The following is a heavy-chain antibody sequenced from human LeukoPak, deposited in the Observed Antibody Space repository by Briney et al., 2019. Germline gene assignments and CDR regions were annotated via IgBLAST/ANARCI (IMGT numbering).Heavy chain of an antibody. CDR1: GFTFSSYG. J-gene: IGHJ4*02. CDR3: GTSSGYLEDY. V-gene: IGHV3-30*03. Sequence: GRSLRLSCAASGFTFSSYGMHWVRQAPGKGLEWVAVISYDGSNKYYADSVKGRFSISRDNSKNALYLQMNSLRAEDTAVHSCGTSSGYLEDYWGQGTLVTVSS. D-gene: IGHD3-22*01. CDR2: ISYDGSNK.